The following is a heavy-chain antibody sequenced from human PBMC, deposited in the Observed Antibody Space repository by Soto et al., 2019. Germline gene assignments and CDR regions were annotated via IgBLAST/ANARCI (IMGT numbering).Heavy chain of an antibody. Sequence: SETLSLTCSVSNGSISSYYWSWIRQPPGKGLEWIGYIYYSGSTNYNPSLKSRVTISVDTSKNQFSLSLTSVTAADTAVYYCAKEYCGGHCSSDYFDYWGQGTLVTVSS. D-gene: IGHD2-21*01. CDR3: AKEYCGGHCSSDYFDY. CDR1: NGSISSYY. J-gene: IGHJ4*02. CDR2: IYYSGST. V-gene: IGHV4-59*01.